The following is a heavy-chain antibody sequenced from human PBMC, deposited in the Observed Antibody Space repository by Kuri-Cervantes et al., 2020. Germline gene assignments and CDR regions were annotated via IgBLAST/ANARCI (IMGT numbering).Heavy chain of an antibody. Sequence: ASVKVSCKASGYTFTGYYMHWVRQAPGQGLEWKGWINPNSGGTNYAQKFQGRVTMTRDTSITTAYLEVDRLRMDDTAVYFCASACSRGSCYGEMDVWGKGTTVTVSS. V-gene: IGHV1-2*02. J-gene: IGHJ6*04. CDR1: GYTFTGYY. CDR2: INPNSGGT. D-gene: IGHD2-15*01. CDR3: ASACSRGSCYGEMDV.